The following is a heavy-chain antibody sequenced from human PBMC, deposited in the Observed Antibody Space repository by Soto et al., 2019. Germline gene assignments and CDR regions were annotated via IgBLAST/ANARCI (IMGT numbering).Heavy chain of an antibody. D-gene: IGHD2-2*01. CDR3: VKDLGYCSSSSCYVGDGY. CDR1: GFTFSNYA. V-gene: IGHV3-64D*08. Sequence: GGSLRLSCSVSGFTFSNYAMHWVRQAPGKGLEYVSALSSNGGATYYTDSVKGRFTISRDNSKNTLYLQMSSLRAEDTAVYYCVKDLGYCSSSSCYVGDGYWGQGTLVTVSS. J-gene: IGHJ4*02. CDR2: LSSNGGAT.